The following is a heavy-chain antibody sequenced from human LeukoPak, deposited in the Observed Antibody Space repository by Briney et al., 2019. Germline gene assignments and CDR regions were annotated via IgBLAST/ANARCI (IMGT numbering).Heavy chain of an antibody. V-gene: IGHV1-24*01. CDR2: FDPEDGET. D-gene: IGHD3-10*01. Sequence: ASVKVSCKVSGYTLTELSMHWVRQAPGKGLEWMGGFDPEDGETIYAQKFQGRVTMTEDTSTDTAYMELSSLRSEDTAVYYCATGPHYYGSGSYYNDYWGQGTLVTVSS. J-gene: IGHJ4*02. CDR1: GYTLTELS. CDR3: ATGPHYYGSGSYYNDY.